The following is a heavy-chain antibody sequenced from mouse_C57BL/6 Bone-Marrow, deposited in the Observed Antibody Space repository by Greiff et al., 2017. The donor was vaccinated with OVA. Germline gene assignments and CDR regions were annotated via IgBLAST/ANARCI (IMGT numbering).Heavy chain of an antibody. J-gene: IGHJ2*01. CDR3: ARGLPDY. V-gene: IGHV5-17*01. CDR1: GFTFSDYG. CDR2: ISSGSSTI. Sequence: EVKLMESGGGLVKPGGSLKLSCAASGFTFSDYGMHWVRQAPEKGLEWVAYISSGSSTIYYADTVKGRFTISRDNAKNTLFLQMTSLRAEDTAMYYCARGLPDYWGQGTTLTVSS.